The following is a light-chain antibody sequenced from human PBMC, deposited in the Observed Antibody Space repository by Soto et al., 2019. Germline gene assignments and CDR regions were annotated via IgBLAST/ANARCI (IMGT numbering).Light chain of an antibody. CDR2: GAS. CDR3: QHYNNWPPTT. Sequence: EIVMTQSPDTLPVSPGERATLSCRASQSVSSNLAWYQQKPGQAPRLLIYGASTRATGIPARFSGSGSGTEFTLTISSLQSEDFAVYYCQHYNNWPPTTFGQGTRLEIK. J-gene: IGKJ5*01. CDR1: QSVSSN. V-gene: IGKV3-15*01.